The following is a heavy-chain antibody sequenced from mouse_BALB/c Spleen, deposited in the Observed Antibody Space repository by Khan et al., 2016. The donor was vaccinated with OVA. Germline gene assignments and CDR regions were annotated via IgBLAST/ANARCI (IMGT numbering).Heavy chain of an antibody. CDR1: GYTFTTYW. CDR2: INPTSGYT. CDR3: TRDRIDY. V-gene: IGHV1-7*01. Sequence: QVQLKQSGAELAKPGASVKMSRKASGYTFTTYWMPWVKQRPGQGLEWIGYINPTSGYTDYNEKLKDRATLSADKSSSTAYMQLSSLTSEDSAVYYCTRDRIDYWGQGTTLTVSS. J-gene: IGHJ2*01.